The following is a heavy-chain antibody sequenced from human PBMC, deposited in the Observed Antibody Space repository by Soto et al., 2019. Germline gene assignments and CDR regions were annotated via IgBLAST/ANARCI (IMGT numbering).Heavy chain of an antibody. Sequence: PSETLSLTCAVYGGSFSGYYWSWIRQLPGKGLEWIGEINHSGSTNYNPSLKSRVTISVDTSKNQFSLKLSSVTAADTAVYYCARSQFTIFGVITQYYFDYWGQGTLVTVSS. D-gene: IGHD3-3*01. CDR1: GGSFSGYY. CDR3: ARSQFTIFGVITQYYFDY. J-gene: IGHJ4*02. CDR2: INHSGST. V-gene: IGHV4-34*01.